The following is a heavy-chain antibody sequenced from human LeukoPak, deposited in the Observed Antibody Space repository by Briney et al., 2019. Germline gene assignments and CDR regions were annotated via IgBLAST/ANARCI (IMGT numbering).Heavy chain of an antibody. Sequence: GGSLRLSCAASGFTFDDYTMHWVRQAPGKGLEWVSLISWDGGSTYYADSVKGRFTISRDNAKQTLYLQMNSLRAEDTAVYYCARDKYYYDSSGALTEWGQGTLVTVSS. V-gene: IGHV3-43*01. J-gene: IGHJ4*02. CDR2: ISWDGGST. D-gene: IGHD3-22*01. CDR1: GFTFDDYT. CDR3: ARDKYYYDSSGALTE.